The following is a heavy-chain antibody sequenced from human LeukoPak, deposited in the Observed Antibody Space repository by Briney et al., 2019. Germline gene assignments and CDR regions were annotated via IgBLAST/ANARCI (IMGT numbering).Heavy chain of an antibody. CDR1: GFTFSSYA. CDR2: ISGSGGST. CDR3: AKDRVYGDPAVPGVTDY. Sequence: GGSLRLSCAASGFTFSSYAMSWVRQAPGKGLEWVSAISGSGGSTYYADSVKGRFTISRDNSKNTLYLQMNSLRAEDTAVYYCAKDRVYGDPAVPGVTDYWGQGTLVTVSS. D-gene: IGHD4-17*01. V-gene: IGHV3-23*01. J-gene: IGHJ4*02.